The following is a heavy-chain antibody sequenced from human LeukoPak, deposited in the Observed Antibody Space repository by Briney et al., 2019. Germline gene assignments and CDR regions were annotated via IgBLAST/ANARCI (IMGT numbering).Heavy chain of an antibody. CDR2: IIPIFGTA. V-gene: IGHV1-69*01. Sequence: SVKVSCKASGGTFSSYAISWVRQAPGQGLEWMGGIIPIFGTANYAQKFQGRVTITADESTSTAYMELSSLRSEDTAVYYCASSDFWSGYYPSHYYYYYMDVWGEGTTVTVSS. D-gene: IGHD3-3*01. J-gene: IGHJ6*03. CDR1: GGTFSSYA. CDR3: ASSDFWSGYYPSHYYYYYMDV.